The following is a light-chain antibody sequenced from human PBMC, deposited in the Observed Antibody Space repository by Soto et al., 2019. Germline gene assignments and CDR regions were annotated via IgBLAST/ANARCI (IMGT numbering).Light chain of an antibody. CDR3: QQHSSSSPYT. CDR1: QSISSW. V-gene: IGKV1-5*03. Sequence: DIQMTQXPSTLSASVGDRVTITCRASQSISSWLAWYQQKPGKAPNLLIYKASTLGSGVPSRFSGGGSGTEFTLTISSLQPDDFATYYCQQHSSSSPYTVGQGTKLEIK. J-gene: IGKJ2*01. CDR2: KAS.